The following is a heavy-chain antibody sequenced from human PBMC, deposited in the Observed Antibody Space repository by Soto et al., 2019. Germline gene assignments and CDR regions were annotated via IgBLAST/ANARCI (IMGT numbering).Heavy chain of an antibody. CDR2: ISYDGSNK. V-gene: IGHV3-30-3*01. Sequence: GGSLRLSCAASGFTFSSYAMHWVRQAPGKGLEWVAVISYDGSNKYYADSVKGRFTISRDNSKNTLYLQMNSLRAEDTAVYYCARDLLYRGIAAAGTMDVWGQGTTVTVSS. J-gene: IGHJ6*02. D-gene: IGHD6-13*01. CDR1: GFTFSSYA. CDR3: ARDLLYRGIAAAGTMDV.